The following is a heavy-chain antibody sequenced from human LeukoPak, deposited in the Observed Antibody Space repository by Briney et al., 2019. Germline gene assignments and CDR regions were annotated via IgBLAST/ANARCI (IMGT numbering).Heavy chain of an antibody. Sequence: GGSLRLSCVASGFTVSSNYMSWVRQAPGKGLEWVSVIYSGGSTYYAGSVKGRFTISRDKSKNTLYLQMNSLRAEDTAVYYCARDPRAMVRGVNTFDIWGQGTMVTVSS. J-gene: IGHJ3*02. CDR1: GFTVSSNY. CDR2: IYSGGST. D-gene: IGHD3-10*01. CDR3: ARDPRAMVRGVNTFDI. V-gene: IGHV3-66*01.